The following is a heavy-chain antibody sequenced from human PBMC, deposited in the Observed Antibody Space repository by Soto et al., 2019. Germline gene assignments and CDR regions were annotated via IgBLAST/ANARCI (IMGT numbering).Heavy chain of an antibody. V-gene: IGHV1-2*04. J-gene: IGHJ6*02. CDR2: INPNSGGT. CDR1: GYTFTGYY. CDR3: ARDPGGLGVERYGMDV. D-gene: IGHD3-10*01. Sequence: ASVKVSCKASGYTFTGYYMHWVRQAPGQGLEWMGWINPNSGGTNYAQKFQGWVTMTRDTSISTAYMELSRLRSDDTAVYYCARDPGGLGVERYGMDVWGQGTTVTVSS.